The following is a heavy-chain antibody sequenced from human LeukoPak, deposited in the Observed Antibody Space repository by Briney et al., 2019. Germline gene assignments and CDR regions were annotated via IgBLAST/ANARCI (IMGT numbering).Heavy chain of an antibody. D-gene: IGHD2-2*01. CDR2: IKEDGSEK. Sequence: GGSLRLSCAVSGFTSRSHCVSWLRQARGKGLEGVANIKEDGSEKNYVDSVKGRFTLSRDNAKNSLYLQMNSLRVEDTAVYHCARVGTAVVPVFHWYFDLWGRGTLVTVSS. V-gene: IGHV3-7*01. CDR1: GFTSRSHC. J-gene: IGHJ2*01. CDR3: ARVGTAVVPVFHWYFDL.